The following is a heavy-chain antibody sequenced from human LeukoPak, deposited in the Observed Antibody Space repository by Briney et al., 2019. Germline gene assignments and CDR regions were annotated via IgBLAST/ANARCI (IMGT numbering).Heavy chain of an antibody. CDR1: GFTFSSYW. D-gene: IGHD4-23*01. CDR2: IKQDGSEK. Sequence: GGSLRLSCAASGFTFSSYWMSWVRQAPGKGLEWVANIKQDGSEKYYVDSVMGRFTISGDNAKKSVYLQMNSLRAENTAVYYCARFITVVTSGAFDIWGQGTMVTVS. V-gene: IGHV3-7*05. CDR3: ARFITVVTSGAFDI. J-gene: IGHJ3*02.